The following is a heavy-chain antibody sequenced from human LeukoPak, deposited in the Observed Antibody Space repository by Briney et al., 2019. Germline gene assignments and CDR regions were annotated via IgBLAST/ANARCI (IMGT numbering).Heavy chain of an antibody. D-gene: IGHD3-22*01. Sequence: GESLKISCKGSGYSFTSYWIGWVRQMPGKGLEWMGIIYPGDSDTRYSPSFQGQVTISADKSISTAYLQWSSLKASDTAMYYCARLDRGSSGYYYLFDYWGQGTLVTVSS. CDR1: GYSFTSYW. CDR3: ARLDRGSSGYYYLFDY. J-gene: IGHJ4*02. V-gene: IGHV5-51*01. CDR2: IYPGDSDT.